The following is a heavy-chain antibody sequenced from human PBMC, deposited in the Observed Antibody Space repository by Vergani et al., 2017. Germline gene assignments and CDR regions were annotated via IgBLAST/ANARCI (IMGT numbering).Heavy chain of an antibody. CDR3: ASNYDSSGYYTVDAFDI. Sequence: EVQLLESGGGLVQPGGSLRLSCAASGFTFSSYAMSWVRQAPGKGLEWVSAISGSGGSTYYADSVKGRFTISRDNSKNTLYLQMNSLRAEDTAVYYCASNYDSSGYYTVDAFDIWGQGTMVTVSS. J-gene: IGHJ3*02. D-gene: IGHD3-22*01. CDR2: ISGSGGST. CDR1: GFTFSSYA. V-gene: IGHV3-23*01.